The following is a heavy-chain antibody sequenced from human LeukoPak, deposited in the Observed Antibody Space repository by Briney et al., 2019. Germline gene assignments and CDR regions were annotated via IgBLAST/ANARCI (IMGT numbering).Heavy chain of an antibody. CDR2: IYYSGST. V-gene: IGHV4-39*01. D-gene: IGHD2-2*01. Sequence: SETLSLTCTVSGCSISSSSYYWGWIRQPPGKGLEWIGSIYYSGSTYNNPSLKSRLTISVDTSKNQFSLKLSSVTAADTAVYYCARPRGGYCSSTSCSDAFDIWGQGTMVAVSS. CDR3: ARPRGGYCSSTSCSDAFDI. CDR1: GCSISSSSYY. J-gene: IGHJ3*02.